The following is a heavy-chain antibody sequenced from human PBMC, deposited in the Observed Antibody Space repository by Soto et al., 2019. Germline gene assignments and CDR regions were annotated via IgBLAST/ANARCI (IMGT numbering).Heavy chain of an antibody. CDR1: GYTFTSYG. CDR2: ISAYNGNT. Sequence: QVQLVQSGAEVKKPGASVKVSCKASGYTFTSYGISWVRQAPGQGLEWMGWISAYNGNTNYAQKLQGRVTMTTDTSTSTAYMELRSLRSDDTALYYCARAFEDYYGSGSQTYGMDVWGQGTTVTVSS. J-gene: IGHJ6*02. D-gene: IGHD3-10*01. CDR3: ARAFEDYYGSGSQTYGMDV. V-gene: IGHV1-18*01.